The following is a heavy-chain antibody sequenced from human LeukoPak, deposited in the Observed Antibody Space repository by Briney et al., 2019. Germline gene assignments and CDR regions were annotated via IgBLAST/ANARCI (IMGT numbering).Heavy chain of an antibody. CDR2: IYYTGNT. Sequence: SETLSLTCTVSGVSISSSYSYWGWIRQPPGMGLEWIGSIYYTGNTYYNASLKSQVSISIDTSKNQFSLKLTSVTAADTAVYYCARQRRMVGFDYWGQGTLVTVSS. V-gene: IGHV4-39*01. J-gene: IGHJ4*02. D-gene: IGHD2-8*01. CDR3: ARQRRMVGFDY. CDR1: GVSISSSYSY.